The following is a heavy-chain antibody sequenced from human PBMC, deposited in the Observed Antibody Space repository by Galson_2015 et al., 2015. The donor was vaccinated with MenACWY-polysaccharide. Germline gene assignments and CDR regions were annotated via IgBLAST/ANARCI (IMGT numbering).Heavy chain of an antibody. CDR1: GFTFSSYW. Sequence: SLRLSCAVSGFTFSSYWMNWVRQAPGKGLEWVANIKEDESEKYYVGSVMGRFTISRDNAKSSLFLQMNNLRAEDTAVYYCARETGTLDYWGQGTLVTVSS. CDR2: IKEDESEK. CDR3: ARETGTLDY. J-gene: IGHJ4*02. V-gene: IGHV3-7*01. D-gene: IGHD3-9*01.